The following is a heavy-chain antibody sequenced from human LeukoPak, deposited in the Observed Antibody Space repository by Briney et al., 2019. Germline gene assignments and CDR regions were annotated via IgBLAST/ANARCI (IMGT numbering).Heavy chain of an antibody. CDR2: IKQDGSEK. J-gene: IGHJ4*02. CDR1: GFTFSSYW. CDR3: ARVVTIGQQWLVPRSYFDY. V-gene: IGHV3-7*01. D-gene: IGHD6-19*01. Sequence: GGSLRLSCAASGFTFSSYWMSWVRQAPGKGLEWVANIKQDGSEKYYVDSVKGRFTISRDNAKNSLYLQMNSLRAEDTAVYYCARVVTIGQQWLVPRSYFDYWGQGTLVTVSS.